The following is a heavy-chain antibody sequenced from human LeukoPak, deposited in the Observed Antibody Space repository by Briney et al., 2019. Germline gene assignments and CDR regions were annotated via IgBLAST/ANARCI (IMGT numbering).Heavy chain of an antibody. D-gene: IGHD3-10*01. V-gene: IGHV3-66*01. CDR2: IYSGGST. J-gene: IGHJ4*02. CDR1: GFTVSSNY. Sequence: PGGSLRLSCAASGFTVSSNYMSWVRQAPGKGLEWVSVIYSGGSTYYADSVKGRFTISRDNSKNTLYLQMNSLRAEDTAVYYCARDSHYYGSGSYENLLFNYWGQGTLVTVSS. CDR3: ARDSHYYGSGSYENLLFNY.